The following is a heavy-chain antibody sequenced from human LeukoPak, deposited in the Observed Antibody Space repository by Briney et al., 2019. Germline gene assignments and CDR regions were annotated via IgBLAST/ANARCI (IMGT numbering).Heavy chain of an antibody. CDR3: TRDRYDYVWGSYPLDY. CDR1: GFTFGDYA. V-gene: IGHV3-49*04. D-gene: IGHD3-16*02. CDR2: IRSKAYGGTT. J-gene: IGHJ4*02. Sequence: GGSLRLSCTASGFTFGDYATSWVRQAPGKGLEWVGFIRSKAYGGTTEYAASVKGRFTISRDDSKSIAYLQMNSLKTEDTAVYYCTRDRYDYVWGSYPLDYWGQGTLVTVSS.